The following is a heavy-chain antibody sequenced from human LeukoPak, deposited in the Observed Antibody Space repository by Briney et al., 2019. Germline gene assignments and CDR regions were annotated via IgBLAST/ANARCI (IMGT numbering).Heavy chain of an antibody. V-gene: IGHV3-74*01. CDR2: INGDGSST. D-gene: IGHD4-23*01. Sequence: GGSLRLSCTASGFSFGSYWMHWVRQAPGKGLVWVSRINGDGSSTSYADSVKGRFTISRDNAKNTLYLQMNSLRAEDTAVYYCARGRPHGNDYWGQGTLVTVSS. CDR3: ARGRPHGNDY. J-gene: IGHJ4*02. CDR1: GFSFGSYW.